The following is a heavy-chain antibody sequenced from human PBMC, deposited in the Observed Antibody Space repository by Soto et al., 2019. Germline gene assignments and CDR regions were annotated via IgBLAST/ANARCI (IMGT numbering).Heavy chain of an antibody. D-gene: IGHD5-12*01. J-gene: IGHJ5*02. V-gene: IGHV4-30-2*01. Sequence: PSETLFLTCAVSGGSISSGGYSWSWIRQPPGKGLEWIGYIYHSGSTYYNPSLKSRVTISVDRSKNQFSLKLSSVTAADTAVYYCARLTDSGYGTFRFDPLGKXTLVTVS. CDR3: ARLTDSGYGTFRFDP. CDR2: IYHSGST. CDR1: GGSISSGGYS.